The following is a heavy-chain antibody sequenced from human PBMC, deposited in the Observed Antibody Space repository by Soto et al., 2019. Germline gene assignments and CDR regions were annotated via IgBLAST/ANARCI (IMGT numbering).Heavy chain of an antibody. Sequence: PGGSLRLSCAASGFTFSSYSMNWVRQAPGKGLEWVSSISSSSSYIYYADSVKGRFTISRDNAKNSLYLQMNSLRAEDTAVYYCARDKQYCSSTSCGRAFDIWGQGTMVTVSS. V-gene: IGHV3-21*01. CDR1: GFTFSSYS. D-gene: IGHD2-2*01. J-gene: IGHJ3*02. CDR2: ISSSSSYI. CDR3: ARDKQYCSSTSCGRAFDI.